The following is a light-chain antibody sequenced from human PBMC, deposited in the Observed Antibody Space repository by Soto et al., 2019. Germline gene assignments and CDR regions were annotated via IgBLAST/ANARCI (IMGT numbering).Light chain of an antibody. Sequence: DFQMTQSPSSVSVSVGDRVTITCRASQDISNWLAWYQQEPGKAPKLLIYTASSLESGVPSRFSGSGSGTDFTLTISSLQPEDFATYYCQQAHSFPRTFGQGTKVEIK. V-gene: IGKV1-12*01. J-gene: IGKJ1*01. CDR2: TAS. CDR3: QQAHSFPRT. CDR1: QDISNW.